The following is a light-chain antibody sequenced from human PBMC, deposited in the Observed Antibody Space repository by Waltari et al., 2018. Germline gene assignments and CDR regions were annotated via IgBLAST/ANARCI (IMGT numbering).Light chain of an antibody. V-gene: IGLV2-23*02. CDR1: SSDVGSYNL. Sequence: QSALTQPASVSGSPGQSITISCTGTSSDVGSYNLVSWYQQHPGKAPKLIIYEVTKRPSGVSNRFSGSKSGSTASLTISGLQAEDEAEYHCCSHACSSTFEVFGGGTRLTVL. J-gene: IGLJ2*01. CDR3: CSHACSSTFEV. CDR2: EVT.